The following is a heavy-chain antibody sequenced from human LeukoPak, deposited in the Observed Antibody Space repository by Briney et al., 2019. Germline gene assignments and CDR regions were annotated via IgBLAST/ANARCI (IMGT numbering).Heavy chain of an antibody. CDR3: ARDYGSDRFYYGMDV. D-gene: IGHD3-10*01. CDR2: ISYDGSNK. V-gene: IGHV3-30*04. Sequence: PGGSLRLSCAASGFTFSSYAMHWVRQAPGKGLEWVAVISYDGSNKYYADSVKGRFTISRDNSKNTLCLQMNSLRAEDTAVYYCARDYGSDRFYYGMDVWGQGTTVTVSS. J-gene: IGHJ6*02. CDR1: GFTFSSYA.